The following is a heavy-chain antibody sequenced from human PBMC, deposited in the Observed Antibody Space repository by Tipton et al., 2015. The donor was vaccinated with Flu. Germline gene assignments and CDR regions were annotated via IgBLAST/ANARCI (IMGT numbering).Heavy chain of an antibody. CDR1: GFNFTNCW. V-gene: IGHV5-51*01. D-gene: IGHD3-9*01. CDR2: IYPVDSDT. CDR3: ARANYDVLTGYSFAFDY. Sequence: VQLVQSGAGVKKPGESLKISCKGSGFNFTNCWIGWVRQMPGKGLEWMGVIYPVDSDTRYSPSFQGQVTISADKSISTAYLQWSSLKASDTAMYYCARANYDVLTGYSFAFDYWGQGSLVTVSS. J-gene: IGHJ4*02.